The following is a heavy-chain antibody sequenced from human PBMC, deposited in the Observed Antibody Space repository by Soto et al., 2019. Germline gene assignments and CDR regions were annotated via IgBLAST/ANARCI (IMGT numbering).Heavy chain of an antibody. CDR1: GGSISSSSYY. CDR2: IYYSGST. Sequence: SETLSLTCTVSGGSISSSSYYWGWIRQPPGKGLEWIGSIYYSGSTYYNPSLKSRFTISVDTSKNQFSLKLSSVTAADTAVYYCARQNYYDSSGYLYFDYWGQGTLVTVSS. D-gene: IGHD3-22*01. V-gene: IGHV4-39*01. J-gene: IGHJ4*02. CDR3: ARQNYYDSSGYLYFDY.